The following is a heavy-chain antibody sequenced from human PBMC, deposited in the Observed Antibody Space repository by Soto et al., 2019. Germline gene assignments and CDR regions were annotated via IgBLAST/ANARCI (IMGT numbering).Heavy chain of an antibody. CDR1: GGTFSSYT. Sequence: SVKVSCKASGGTFSSYTISWVRQAPGQGLEWMGRIIPILGIANYAQKFQGRVTITADKSTSTAYMELSSLRSEDTAVYYCARDREYSGYEIRLDYWGQGTLVTVSS. CDR2: IIPILGIA. CDR3: ARDREYSGYEIRLDY. V-gene: IGHV1-69*04. J-gene: IGHJ4*02. D-gene: IGHD5-12*01.